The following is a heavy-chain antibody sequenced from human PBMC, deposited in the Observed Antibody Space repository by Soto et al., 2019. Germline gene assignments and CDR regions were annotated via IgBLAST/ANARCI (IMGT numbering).Heavy chain of an antibody. Sequence: QVQLVQSGAEMKEPGDSVRVSCEASGYTVTSYYIHWVRQAPGQGLEWMGWINPKFGDTTYAQDFQGRVSMTRDMSISTVYMELSRLTSDDTAIYYCARNMDYYYGPGSGNGHGFWGQGTTVTVFS. CDR2: INPKFGDT. CDR1: GYTVTSYY. CDR3: ARNMDYYYGPGSGNGHGF. J-gene: IGHJ6*02. V-gene: IGHV1-2*02. D-gene: IGHD3-10*01.